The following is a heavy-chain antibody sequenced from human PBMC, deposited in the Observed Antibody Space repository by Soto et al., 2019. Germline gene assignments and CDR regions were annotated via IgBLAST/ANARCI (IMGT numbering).Heavy chain of an antibody. CDR2: ISAYNGNT. V-gene: IGHV1-18*01. Sequence: ASVKVSCKASGYTFTSYGISWVRQAPGQGLEWMGWISAYNGNTNYAQKLQGRVTMTTDTSTSTAYMELRSLRSDDKDVYYCAGFPRYCSSTSCLYFDDWGQGTLVTVSS. CDR1: GYTFTSYG. D-gene: IGHD2-2*01. CDR3: AGFPRYCSSTSCLYFDD. J-gene: IGHJ4*02.